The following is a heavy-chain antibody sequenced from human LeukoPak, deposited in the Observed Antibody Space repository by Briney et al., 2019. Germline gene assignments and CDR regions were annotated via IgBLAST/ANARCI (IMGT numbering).Heavy chain of an antibody. CDR2: ISGSGGST. D-gene: IGHD3-22*01. J-gene: IGHJ4*02. Sequence: GGSLRLSCVASGFTFSSYAMSWVRQAPGKGLEWVSAISGSGGSTYYADSVKGRFTISRDNSKNTLYLQMNSLRAEDTAVYYCAKSPEYYYDSSGYPFDYWGQGTLVTVSS. CDR3: AKSPEYYYDSSGYPFDY. V-gene: IGHV3-23*01. CDR1: GFTFSSYA.